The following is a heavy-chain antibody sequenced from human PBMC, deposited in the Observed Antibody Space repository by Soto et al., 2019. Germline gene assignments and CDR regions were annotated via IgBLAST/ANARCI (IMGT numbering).Heavy chain of an antibody. CDR1: GGSFSGYY. CDR2: INHSGST. J-gene: IGHJ5*02. Sequence: PSETLSLTCAVYGGSFSGYYWSWIRQPPGKGLEWIGEINHSGSTNYNPSLKSRVTISVDTSKNQFSLKLSSVTAADTAVYYCARGRSSGWRTRFDPWGQGTLVTSPQ. D-gene: IGHD6-19*01. CDR3: ARGRSSGWRTRFDP. V-gene: IGHV4-34*01.